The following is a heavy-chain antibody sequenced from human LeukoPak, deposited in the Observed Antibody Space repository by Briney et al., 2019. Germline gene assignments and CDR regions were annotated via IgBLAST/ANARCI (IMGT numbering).Heavy chain of an antibody. V-gene: IGHV4-59*01. J-gene: IGHJ4*02. D-gene: IGHD1-26*01. CDR3: GSSGLEWESPTYYFDY. Sequence: ASETLSLTCTVSGGSISSYYWSWIRQPPGKGLEWIGYIYYSGSTNYNPSLKSRVTISVDTSKNQFSLKLSSVTAADTAVYYCGSSGLEWESPTYYFDYWGQGTLVTVSS. CDR1: GGSISSYY. CDR2: IYYSGST.